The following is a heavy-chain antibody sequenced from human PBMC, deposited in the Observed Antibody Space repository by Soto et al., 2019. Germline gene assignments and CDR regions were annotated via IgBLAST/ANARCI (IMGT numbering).Heavy chain of an antibody. V-gene: IGHV3-33*01. D-gene: IGHD4-17*01. J-gene: IGHJ6*02. CDR2: IWYDGTNK. CDR1: GFTFSSHG. CDR3: ARDPPVYGRAALFDGMDV. Sequence: GGSLRLSCAASGFTFSSHGMHWVRQAPGKGLEWVAVIWYDGTNKYYADSVKGRFTISRDNSKNTLHLQMNSLRAEDTAVYYCARDPPVYGRAALFDGMDVWGQGTTVTVSS.